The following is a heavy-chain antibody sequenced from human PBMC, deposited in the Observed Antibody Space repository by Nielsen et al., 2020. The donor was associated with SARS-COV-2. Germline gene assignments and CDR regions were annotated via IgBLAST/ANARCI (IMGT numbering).Heavy chain of an antibody. D-gene: IGHD2-2*01. V-gene: IGHV3-23*01. CDR1: GFIFSSHA. CDR3: AKDLGYCSSTTCYLDY. CDR2: MSASGATS. Sequence: GESLKISCAASGFIFSSHAMSWVRQAPGKGLEWVSAMSASGATSYYADSVKGRFTISRDNSKNMLYLQMNSLKAEDTAVYYCAKDLGYCSSTTCYLDYWGQGTLVTVSS. J-gene: IGHJ4*02.